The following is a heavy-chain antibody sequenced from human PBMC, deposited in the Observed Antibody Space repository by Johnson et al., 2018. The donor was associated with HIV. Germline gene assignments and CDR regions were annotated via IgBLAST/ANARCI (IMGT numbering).Heavy chain of an antibody. CDR2: IKQDGSEK. CDR1: GITVGTNY. V-gene: IGHV3-7*01. Sequence: MLLVESGGGLVQPGGSLRLSCAASGITVGTNYMSWVRQAPGKGLEWVANIKQDGSEKYYVDSVKGRFTISRDNAKTSLFLQMNSLRAEDTAVYYCARASYYYGSADIWGQGTMVTVSS. CDR3: ARASYYYGSADI. J-gene: IGHJ3*02. D-gene: IGHD3-10*01.